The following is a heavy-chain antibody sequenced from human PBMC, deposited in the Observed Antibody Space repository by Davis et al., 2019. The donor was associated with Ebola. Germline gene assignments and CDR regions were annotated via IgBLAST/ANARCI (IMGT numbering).Heavy chain of an antibody. CDR1: GGFVSSGGYS. Sequence: SCAVSGGFVSSGGYSWSWLRQPAGKGLEWLGFIHQGGSILYNPSLRSRATILVERSKSQFSLSLSSVTDADTAVYYCARTVSGPFDPWGQGILVTVSS. CDR2: IHQGGSI. D-gene: IGHD1-26*01. CDR3: ARTVSGPFDP. V-gene: IGHV4-30-2*01. J-gene: IGHJ5*02.